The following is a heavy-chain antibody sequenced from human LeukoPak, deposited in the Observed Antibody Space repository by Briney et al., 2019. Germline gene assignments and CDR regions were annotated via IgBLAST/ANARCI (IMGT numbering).Heavy chain of an antibody. D-gene: IGHD5-18*01. Sequence: SETLSLTCAVYGGSFSGYYWSWIRQPPGKGLEWIGEINHSGSTNYNPSLKSRVTISVDTSKNQFSLTLSSVTAADTALYYCARENGYRYDYWGQGTLVTVSS. CDR1: GGSFSGYY. J-gene: IGHJ4*02. V-gene: IGHV4-34*01. CDR3: ARENGYRYDY. CDR2: INHSGST.